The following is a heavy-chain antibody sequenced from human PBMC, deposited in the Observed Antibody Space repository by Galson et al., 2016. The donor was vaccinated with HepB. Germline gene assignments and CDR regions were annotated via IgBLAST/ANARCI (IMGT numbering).Heavy chain of an antibody. Sequence: SLRLSCAASGFTFSAHRMHWVRQAPGKGLVWVSRIMSDVTNTDYADSVNGRFTISRANPENTLYLQTNRLRADDTAVYYCARISRRNYDSSAFDVWGQGTMVTVAS. CDR2: IMSDVTNT. CDR1: GFTFSAHR. CDR3: ARISRRNYDSSAFDV. V-gene: IGHV3-74*01. J-gene: IGHJ3*01. D-gene: IGHD3-22*01.